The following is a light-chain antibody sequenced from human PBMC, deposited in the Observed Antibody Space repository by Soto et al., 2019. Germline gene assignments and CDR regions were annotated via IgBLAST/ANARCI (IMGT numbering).Light chain of an antibody. CDR1: SSDIGAYKY. CDR2: EVS. CDR3: NSYTSSSALYV. J-gene: IGLJ1*01. V-gene: IGLV2-14*01. Sequence: QSALTQPASVSGSPGQSITISCTGTSSDIGAYKYVSRYQQHPDKAPKLILYEVSNRPSGVSNRFSGFKSGNTASLTITGLQAEDEADYYCNSYTSSSALYVFGTGTKVTVL.